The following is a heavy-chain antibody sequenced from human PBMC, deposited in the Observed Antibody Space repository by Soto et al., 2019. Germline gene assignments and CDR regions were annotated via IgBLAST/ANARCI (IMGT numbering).Heavy chain of an antibody. CDR2: ISGSGGST. CDR1: GFTFSSYA. D-gene: IGHD3-3*01. J-gene: IGHJ5*02. V-gene: IGHV3-23*01. Sequence: PGGSLRLSCAASGFTFSSYAMSWVRQAPGKGLEWVSAISGSGGSTYYADSVKGRFTISRDNSKNTLYLQMNSLRAEDTAVYYCAKLLRGYDFWSGYNNWFDPWGQGTLVTVSS. CDR3: AKLLRGYDFWSGYNNWFDP.